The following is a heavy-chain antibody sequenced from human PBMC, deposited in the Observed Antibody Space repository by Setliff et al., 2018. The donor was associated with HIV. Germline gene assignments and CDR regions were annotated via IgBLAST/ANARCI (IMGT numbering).Heavy chain of an antibody. CDR3: ARHDADGGGPFFQH. D-gene: IGHD3-16*01. CDR2: MYISGST. CDR1: GDSSSSYY. J-gene: IGHJ1*01. V-gene: IGHV4-4*07. Sequence: SETLSLTCTVSGDSSSSYYCNWIRQPAGKGLEWIGHMYISGSTNYNPSLKSRVTMSLDTSKNQFSLKLSSVTAADTAVYYCARHDADGGGPFFQHWGQGTPVTVSS.